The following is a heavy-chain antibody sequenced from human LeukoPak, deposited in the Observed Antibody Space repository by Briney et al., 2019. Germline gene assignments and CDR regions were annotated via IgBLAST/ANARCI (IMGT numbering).Heavy chain of an antibody. CDR3: ARQGQSDLSFYYYIDV. J-gene: IGHJ6*03. CDR2: ISSSSSYI. D-gene: IGHD3-16*02. V-gene: IGHV3-21*01. Sequence: GGSLRLSCAASGFTFSSYSMNWVRQAPGKGLEWVSSISSSSSYIYYADSVKGRFTISRDNAKNSLYLQMNSLRAEDTAVYYCARQGQSDLSFYYYIDVWGKGTTVTTSS. CDR1: GFTFSSYS.